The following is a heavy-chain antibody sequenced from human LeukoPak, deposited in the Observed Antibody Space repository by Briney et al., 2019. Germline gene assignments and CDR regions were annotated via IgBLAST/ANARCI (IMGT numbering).Heavy chain of an antibody. Sequence: GGSLRLSCAASGFTFSSYGMHWVRQAPGKGLEWVAFIRYDGSNKYYADSVKGRSTISRDNSKNTLYLQMNSLRAEDTAVYYCAKDIGSGWLFDYWGQGTLVTVSS. CDR2: IRYDGSNK. CDR3: AKDIGSGWLFDY. J-gene: IGHJ4*02. CDR1: GFTFSSYG. D-gene: IGHD6-19*01. V-gene: IGHV3-30*02.